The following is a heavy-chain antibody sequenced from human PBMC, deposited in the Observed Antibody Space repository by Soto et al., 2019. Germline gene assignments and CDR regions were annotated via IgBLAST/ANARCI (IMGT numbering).Heavy chain of an antibody. Sequence: EVQLVESGGGLVQPGRSLRLSCAVSGFTFDDYARHWVRQAPGKGLEWVSGLSWNGDYTGYADSVKGRFTISRDNTKNSLYLQMTSLRAEDTALYYCAKGTRSSYYYGMDVWGQGTTVTVSS. V-gene: IGHV3-9*01. CDR1: GFTFDDYA. J-gene: IGHJ6*02. D-gene: IGHD6-6*01. CDR3: AKGTRSSYYYGMDV. CDR2: LSWNGDYT.